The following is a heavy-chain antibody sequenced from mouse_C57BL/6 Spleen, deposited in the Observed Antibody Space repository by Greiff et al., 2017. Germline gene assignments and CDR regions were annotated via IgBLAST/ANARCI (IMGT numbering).Heavy chain of an antibody. D-gene: IGHD4-1*01. CDR2: IWWNDDK. CDR3: AQMGRTAPWVAY. V-gene: IGHV8-5*01. CDR1: GFSLSTSYMG. Sequence: QVTLKVSGPGILQPSQSLRLSCSFSGFSLSTSYMGIVWIRQPSGLGLVWLAHIWWNDDKYYNPSLKSRLTSSQDTSNNQVFHKLTSVDTADTATYYCAQMGRTAPWVAYWGQGTLVTVSA. J-gene: IGHJ3*01.